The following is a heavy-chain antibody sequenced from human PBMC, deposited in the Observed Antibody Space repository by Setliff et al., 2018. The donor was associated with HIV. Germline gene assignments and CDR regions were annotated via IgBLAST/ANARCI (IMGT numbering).Heavy chain of an antibody. CDR2: LSTSGDST. CDR3: VRGSGYYYFDN. CDR1: GLKLSFSFA. J-gene: IGHJ4*02. D-gene: IGHD3-22*01. Sequence: PGGSLRLSCTASGLKLSFSFAWLSWVRQAPGKGLEWVSALSTSGDSTYYADSVEGRFTISRDNSKNTLYLQMNSLSADDTAVYYCVRGSGYYYFDNWGQGALVTVSS. V-gene: IGHV3-23*01.